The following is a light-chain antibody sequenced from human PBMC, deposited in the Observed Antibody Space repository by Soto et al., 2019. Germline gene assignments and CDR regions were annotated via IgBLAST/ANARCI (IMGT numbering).Light chain of an antibody. V-gene: IGKV3-11*01. CDR1: QRVSARY. CDR3: QQRSNWPPT. CDR2: DAS. J-gene: IGKJ4*01. Sequence: IVLTQSPGTLSLSPGDRATLSCRASQRVSARYLAWYHQKPGQAPRLLIYDASNRATGIPARFSGSGSGTDFTLTISSLEPEDFAVYYCQQRSNWPPTFGGGTKV.